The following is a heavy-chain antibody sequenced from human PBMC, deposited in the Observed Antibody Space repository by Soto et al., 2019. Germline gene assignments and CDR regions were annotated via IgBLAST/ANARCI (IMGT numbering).Heavy chain of an antibody. Sequence: ASVKVSCKASGYTFTSYYMHWVRQAPGQGLEWMGIINPSGGSTNYADSMKGRFTISRDNAKNSLYLQMSSLRAEDTALYYCARHGGTPDLYFDYWGQGTPVTVSS. V-gene: IGHV1-46*04. CDR2: INPSGGST. J-gene: IGHJ4*02. D-gene: IGHD3-16*01. CDR3: ARHGGTPDLYFDY. CDR1: GYTFTSYY.